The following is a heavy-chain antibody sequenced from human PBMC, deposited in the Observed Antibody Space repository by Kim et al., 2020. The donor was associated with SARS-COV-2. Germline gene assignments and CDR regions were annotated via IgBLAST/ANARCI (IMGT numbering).Heavy chain of an antibody. CDR3: AKAGQRLVWGYFDY. CDR2: ISDSGGRT. CDR1: GFTFSSYA. V-gene: IGHV3-23*01. D-gene: IGHD6-13*01. Sequence: GGSLRLSCTASGFTFSSYAMTWVRQAPGKALEWVSGISDSGGRTYYADSVKGRFTISRDNSKNTLYLQISTLSAEDTALYYCAKAGQRLVWGYFDYWGQG. J-gene: IGHJ4*02.